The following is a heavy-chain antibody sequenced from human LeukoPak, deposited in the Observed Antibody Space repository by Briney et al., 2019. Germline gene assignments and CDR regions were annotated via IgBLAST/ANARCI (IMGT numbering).Heavy chain of an antibody. CDR3: ARDHDWAFDW. D-gene: IGHD3-16*01. V-gene: IGHV3-48*02. J-gene: IGHJ5*01. CDR2: IGGGGSPI. Sequence: GGSLRLSCAASGFTFSTYSMNWVRQAPGKGLEWVSYIGGGGSPIEYADSVKGRFTFSRDNAKNSLHLQMDSQTDDDTAVYYCARDHDWAFDWWGQGTLVTVSS. CDR1: GFTFSTYS.